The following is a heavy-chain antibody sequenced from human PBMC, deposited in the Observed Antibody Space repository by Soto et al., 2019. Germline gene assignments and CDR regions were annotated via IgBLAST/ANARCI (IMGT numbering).Heavy chain of an antibody. J-gene: IGHJ5*02. CDR3: VRGSLYNVDSSGTELWCYP. V-gene: IGHV4-61*01. CDR2: IYHTGLL. D-gene: IGHD6-19*01. Sequence: NPSETLSLTCTVSAGSVSANSYYRNWIRLPPGKGLQWVGHIYHTGLLRYSPSFKSRALISLDSPKSRVSLWWSSVPGADTAVYYCVRGSLYNVDSSGTELWCYPWGQGARVTVAS. CDR1: AGSVSANSYY.